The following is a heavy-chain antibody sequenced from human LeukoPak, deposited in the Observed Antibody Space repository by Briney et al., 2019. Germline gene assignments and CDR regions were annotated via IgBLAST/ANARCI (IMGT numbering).Heavy chain of an antibody. V-gene: IGHV3-48*01. CDR1: GFTFSTYS. Sequence: GGSLRLSCAASGFTFSTYSMNWVRQAPGKGLEWVSYISSSSSTIYYADSVKGRFTISRENAKNSLYLQMNSLRAGDTAVYYCARGVRSSSWYYFDYWGQGTLVTVSS. CDR3: ARGVRSSSWYYFDY. CDR2: ISSSSSTI. J-gene: IGHJ4*02. D-gene: IGHD6-13*01.